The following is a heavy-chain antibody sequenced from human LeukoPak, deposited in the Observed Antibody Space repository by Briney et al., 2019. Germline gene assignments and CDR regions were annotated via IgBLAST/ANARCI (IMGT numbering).Heavy chain of an antibody. CDR1: GFTCSSYA. D-gene: IGHD6-19*01. Sequence: GGSLRLSCAASGFTCSSYAMSWVRQAPGKGLEWVSAISGSGGSTYYADSVKGRFTLSRDSSKSTVYLQMNSLRIEDTALYYCARDYSGWYVFDYWGQGTLVAVSP. CDR3: ARDYSGWYVFDY. J-gene: IGHJ4*02. CDR2: ISGSGGST. V-gene: IGHV3-23*01.